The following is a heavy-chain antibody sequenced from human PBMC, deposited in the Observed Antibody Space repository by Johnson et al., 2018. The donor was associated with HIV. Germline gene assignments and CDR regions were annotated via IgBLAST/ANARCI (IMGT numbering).Heavy chain of an antibody. V-gene: IGHV3-23*04. CDR3: AGGRIGAFDI. CDR2: ISGAGGSR. D-gene: IGHD2-15*01. Sequence: EVQLVESGGGLVQPGGSLRLSCAASAFTFSSFAMSWVRQAPGKGLEWVSGISGAGGSRNYADSVKGRFTISRDNAKNSLYLQMNSLRAEDTALYYCAGGRIGAFDIWGQGTMVTVSS. CDR1: AFTFSSFA. J-gene: IGHJ3*02.